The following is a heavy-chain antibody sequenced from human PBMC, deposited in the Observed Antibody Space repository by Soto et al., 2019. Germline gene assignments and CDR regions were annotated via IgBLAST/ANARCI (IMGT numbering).Heavy chain of an antibody. CDR3: AVVDIYVPPSPQAA. CDR2: INAYNGNT. Sequence: QVKLVQSGAEVKNPGASVKVSCKASGYRFTSYGIAWVRQAPGQGLEWMGWINAYNGNTNYAQNLQGRVTLPTDTSTSTAYMELRSLRSNDTAVYYGAVVDIYVPPSPQAAWGQGTSFTVSS. D-gene: IGHD2-2*03. J-gene: IGHJ6*02. V-gene: IGHV1-18*01. CDR1: GYRFTSYG.